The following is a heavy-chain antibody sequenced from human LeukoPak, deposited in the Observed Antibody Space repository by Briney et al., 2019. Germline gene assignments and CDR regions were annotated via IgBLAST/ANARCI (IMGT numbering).Heavy chain of an antibody. D-gene: IGHD5-12*01. Sequence: GGSLRLSCAASGFTFSSYAMSWVRQAPGKGLEWVSAISGSGGSTYYADSVKGRFTISRDNSKNTLYLQMNSLRAEDTAVYYCAKDPTSFGYDFGYLDYWGQGTLVTVSS. CDR1: GFTFSSYA. J-gene: IGHJ4*02. CDR2: ISGSGGST. V-gene: IGHV3-23*01. CDR3: AKDPTSFGYDFGYLDY.